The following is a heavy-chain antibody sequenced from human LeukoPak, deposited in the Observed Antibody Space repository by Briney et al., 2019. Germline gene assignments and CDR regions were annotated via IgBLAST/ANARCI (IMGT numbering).Heavy chain of an antibody. CDR2: ISAYNGHT. V-gene: IGHV1-18*01. J-gene: IGHJ5*02. D-gene: IGHD3-16*01. CDR3: VRKLGEGNWFDP. CDR1: GYTFTNYA. Sequence: ASVTVSCKASGYTFTNYAISWVRQAPGQGLEWVGWISAYNGHTNYAQRLQGRVTMTTDTSTDTAYMELRSLRSDDTAIYYRVRKLGEGNWFDPWGQGTLVTVSS.